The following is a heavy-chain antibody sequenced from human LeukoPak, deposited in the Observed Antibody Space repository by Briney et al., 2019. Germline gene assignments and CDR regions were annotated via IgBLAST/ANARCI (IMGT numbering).Heavy chain of an antibody. V-gene: IGHV1-8*02. D-gene: IGHD3-16*01. CDR1: GYTFTDHH. CDR3: ARAYRITFGGVIGY. Sequence: ASVKVSCKTSGYTFTDHHMHWVRQAPGQGLEWMGWMNPNSGNTGYAQKFQGRVTMTRNTSISTAYMELSSLRSEDTAVYYCARAYRITFGGVIGYWGQGTLVTVSS. J-gene: IGHJ4*02. CDR2: MNPNSGNT.